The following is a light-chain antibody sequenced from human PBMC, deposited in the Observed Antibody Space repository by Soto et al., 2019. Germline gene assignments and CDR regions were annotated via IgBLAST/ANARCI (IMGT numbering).Light chain of an antibody. J-gene: IGKJ5*01. V-gene: IGKV1-9*01. CDR3: QKLNSYPIT. CDR1: QGISSY. Sequence: DIQLTQSPSFLSASVGDRVTITCRASQGISSYLVWYQQKPGKAPKLLIYAASTLQSGVPSRFSGSGSGTEFTLTISSLQLEDFATDYCQKLNSYPITFGQGTRLEIK. CDR2: AAS.